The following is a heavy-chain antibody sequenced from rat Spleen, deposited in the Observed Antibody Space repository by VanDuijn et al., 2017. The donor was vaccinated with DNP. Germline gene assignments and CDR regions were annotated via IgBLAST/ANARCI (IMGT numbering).Heavy chain of an antibody. J-gene: IGHJ2*01. CDR1: GFTFSDYN. CDR2: ISTSGSST. Sequence: EVLLVETGGGLVQPGRSLKLSCAASGFTFSDYNMAWVRQAPKKGLEWVATISTSGSSTYYRDSVKGRFTISRDDAKNTLYLQMNSLRSEDTATYYCTRKLTGSANYYFHYWGQGVMVTVSS. V-gene: IGHV5-7*01. D-gene: IGHD5-1*01. CDR3: TRKLTGSANYYFHY.